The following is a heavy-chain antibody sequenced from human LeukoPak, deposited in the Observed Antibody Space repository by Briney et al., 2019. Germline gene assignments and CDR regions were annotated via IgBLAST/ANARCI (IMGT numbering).Heavy chain of an antibody. V-gene: IGHV3-7*03. CDR3: AREVGYCSGSSCYFGFDY. J-gene: IGHJ4*02. CDR1: GFTFSSYW. D-gene: IGHD2-15*01. CDR2: IKQDGSEK. Sequence: GGSLRLSCAASGFTFSSYWMSWVRQAPGKGLEWVANIKQDGSEKYYVDSVKGRFTISRDNAKNSLYLQMNSLRAEDTAVYYCAREVGYCSGSSCYFGFDYWGQGTLVTVSS.